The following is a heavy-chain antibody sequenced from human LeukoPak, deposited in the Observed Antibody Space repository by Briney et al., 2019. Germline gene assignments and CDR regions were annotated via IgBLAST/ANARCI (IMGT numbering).Heavy chain of an antibody. J-gene: IGHJ4*02. Sequence: GGSLRLSCAASGFPFSTYDMHWVRQAPDKGLEWVAVISYDGSNKYYADSVKGRFTISRDNAKNSLYLHMNSLRAEDTAVYYCARRYFDYWGQGTLVTVSS. V-gene: IGHV3-30*03. CDR2: ISYDGSNK. CDR1: GFPFSTYD. CDR3: ARRYFDY.